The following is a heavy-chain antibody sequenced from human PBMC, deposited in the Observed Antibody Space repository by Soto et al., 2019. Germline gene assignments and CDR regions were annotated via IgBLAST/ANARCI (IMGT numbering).Heavy chain of an antibody. D-gene: IGHD3-9*01. V-gene: IGHV4-39*01. J-gene: IGHJ4*02. CDR2: IYYSGST. CDR3: ASIDILTGGYFDY. CDR1: GGSISSISYY. Sequence: SETLSLTCTVAGGSISSISYYWVWIRQPPGKGLEAIGSIYYSGSTYYNPSLKRRVTISVDTSTNQFSLKLSSVSAADTAVYYCASIDILTGGYFDYWGQGTLVTVSS.